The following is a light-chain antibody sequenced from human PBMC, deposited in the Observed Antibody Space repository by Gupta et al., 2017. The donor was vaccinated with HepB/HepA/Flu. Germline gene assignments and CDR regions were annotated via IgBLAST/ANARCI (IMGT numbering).Light chain of an antibody. CDR3: AAWDDSLNGYV. CDR2: SDN. J-gene: IGLJ1*01. CDR1: SSDIGSYT. Sequence: QSVLTQPPSASGTPGQAVTVSCSGSSSDIGSYTVNWYKQLPGTAPKLLIYSDNQRPSGVPDRFSGSKSGTSASLAISGLQSEDEADYYCAAWDDSLNGYVFGTGTKVTVL. V-gene: IGLV1-44*01.